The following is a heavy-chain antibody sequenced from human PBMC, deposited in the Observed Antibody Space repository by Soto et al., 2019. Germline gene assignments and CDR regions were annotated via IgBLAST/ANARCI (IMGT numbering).Heavy chain of an antibody. CDR1: GGSISNTDW. Sequence: RSETLSLTCAVSGGSISNTDWWSWVRQRPGKGLEWIGEIYHSGTTNCDPSLKSRVTISLDKSKSQFSLKLTSVTAADTAVYYCAIPGAGDFDYWGQGPLVTVNS. J-gene: IGHJ4*02. D-gene: IGHD6-13*01. V-gene: IGHV4-4*02. CDR2: IYHSGTT. CDR3: AIPGAGDFDY.